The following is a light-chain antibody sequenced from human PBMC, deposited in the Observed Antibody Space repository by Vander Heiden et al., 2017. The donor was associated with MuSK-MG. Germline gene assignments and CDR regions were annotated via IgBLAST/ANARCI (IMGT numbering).Light chain of an antibody. Sequence: QSALTQPRSVSGSPGQSVTISCTGTSSDVGGYNYVSWYQQHPGKAPKRMIYDVSKRPSGVPDRFSGSKSGNTASLTISGLQAEDEADYYCCSYAGSYTWVFGGGTKLTGL. CDR1: SSDVGGYNY. J-gene: IGLJ3*02. CDR2: DVS. V-gene: IGLV2-11*01. CDR3: CSYAGSYTWV.